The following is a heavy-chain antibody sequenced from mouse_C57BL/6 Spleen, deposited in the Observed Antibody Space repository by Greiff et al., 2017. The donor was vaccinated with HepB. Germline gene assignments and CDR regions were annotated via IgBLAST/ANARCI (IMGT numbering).Heavy chain of an antibody. Sequence: VQLQQSGPELVKPGASVKISCKASGYAFSSSWMNWVKQRPGKGLEWIGRIYPGDGDTNYNGKFKGKATRTADKSSSTAYMQLSSLTSEDSAVYFCARSVVAPYWYFDGWGTGTTVTVSS. J-gene: IGHJ1*03. D-gene: IGHD1-1*01. CDR1: GYAFSSSW. CDR3: ARSVVAPYWYFDG. CDR2: IYPGDGDT. V-gene: IGHV1-82*01.